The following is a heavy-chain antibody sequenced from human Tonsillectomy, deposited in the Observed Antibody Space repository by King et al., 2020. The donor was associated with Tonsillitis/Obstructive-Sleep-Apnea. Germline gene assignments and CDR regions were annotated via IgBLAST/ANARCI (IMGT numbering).Heavy chain of an antibody. V-gene: IGHV3-20*04. D-gene: IGHD4-17*01. Sequence: VQLVESGGGVVRPGGSLRLSCASSGFTFNNFGMSWVRQAPGKGLEWVSGINWIGDNTRYADSVKGRFTISRDNAKSSLYLQMSSLRAEDTAFYYCARNFGDPYSWGQGTLVTVSS. CDR2: INWIGDNT. CDR1: GFTFNNFG. J-gene: IGHJ4*02. CDR3: ARNFGDPYS.